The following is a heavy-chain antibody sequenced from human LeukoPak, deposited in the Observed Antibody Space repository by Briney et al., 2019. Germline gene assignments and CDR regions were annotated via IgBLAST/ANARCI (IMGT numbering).Heavy chain of an antibody. CDR2: MNPNSGNT. V-gene: IGHV1-8*01. Sequence: ASVKVSSTASGYTFTSYDINWVRQATGQGLEWMGWMNPNSGNTGYAQKFQGRVTMTRNTSISTAYMELSSLRSEDTAVYYCARLFGGAVNWFDPWGQGTLVTVSS. D-gene: IGHD3-16*01. CDR1: GYTFTSYD. CDR3: ARLFGGAVNWFDP. J-gene: IGHJ5*02.